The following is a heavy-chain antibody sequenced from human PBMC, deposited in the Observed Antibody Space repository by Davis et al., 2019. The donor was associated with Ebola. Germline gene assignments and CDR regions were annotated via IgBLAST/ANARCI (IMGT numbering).Heavy chain of an antibody. J-gene: IGHJ5*02. V-gene: IGHV4-34*01. CDR2: INHSGST. CDR3: ARGGGIWGFDP. D-gene: IGHD2/OR15-2a*01. CDR1: GFTFSDYY. Sequence: ESLKISCAASGFTFSDYYMSWIRQPPGKGLEWIGEINHSGSTNYNPSLKSRVTISVDTSKNQFSLKLSSVTAADTAVYYCARGGGIWGFDPWGQGTLVTVSS.